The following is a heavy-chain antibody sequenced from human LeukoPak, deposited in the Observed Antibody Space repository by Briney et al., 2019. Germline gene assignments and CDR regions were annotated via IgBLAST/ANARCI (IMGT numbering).Heavy chain of an antibody. Sequence: GRSLRLSCAASGFTFSSYAMHWVRQAPGKGLKWVAVISYDGSNKYYADSVKGRFTISRDNSKNTLYLQMNSLRAEDTAVYYCARDGPSSGHYYFDYWGQGTLVTVSS. CDR3: ARDGPSSGHYYFDY. J-gene: IGHJ4*02. V-gene: IGHV3-30-3*01. D-gene: IGHD3-22*01. CDR2: ISYDGSNK. CDR1: GFTFSSYA.